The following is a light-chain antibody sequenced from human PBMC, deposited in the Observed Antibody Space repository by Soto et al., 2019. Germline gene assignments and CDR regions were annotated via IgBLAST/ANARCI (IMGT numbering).Light chain of an antibody. Sequence: DIVMTQSPDSLAVSLGERATTKCKSSQSVLHSSKKKNYLAWYQQKPGQPPKLLIYWASTRESGVPDRFTGSGYGTDFTLTISSLQAEDVAVYYCQQYYTTPPYTFGQGTKLEIK. CDR3: QQYYTTPPYT. CDR1: QSVLHSSKKKNY. J-gene: IGKJ2*01. V-gene: IGKV4-1*01. CDR2: WAS.